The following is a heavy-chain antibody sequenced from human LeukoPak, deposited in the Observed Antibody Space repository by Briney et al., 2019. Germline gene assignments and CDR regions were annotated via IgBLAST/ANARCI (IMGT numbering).Heavy chain of an antibody. V-gene: IGHV4-30-4*01. J-gene: IGHJ5*02. Sequence: SETLSLTCTVSGGSISSGDYYWSWIRQPPGKGLEWIGYIYYSGSTYYNPSLKSRVTISVDTSKNQFSLKLSSVTAADTAVYYCARVSGDSSGYGVDPWGQGTLVTVSA. D-gene: IGHD3-22*01. CDR3: ARVSGDSSGYGVDP. CDR2: IYYSGST. CDR1: GGSISSGDYY.